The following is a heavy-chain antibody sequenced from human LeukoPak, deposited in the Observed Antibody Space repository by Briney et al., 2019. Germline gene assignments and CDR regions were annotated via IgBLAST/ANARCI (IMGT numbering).Heavy chain of an antibody. V-gene: IGHV4-59*01. Sequence: SETLSLTCTVSGGSISSYYWSWIRQPPGKGLEWIGYIYYSGRTNYNPSLKSRVTISVDTSKNQFSLKLSSVTTADTAVYYCAKSSGWYDYWGQGTLVTVSS. CDR1: GGSISSYY. CDR2: IYYSGRT. J-gene: IGHJ4*02. D-gene: IGHD6-19*01. CDR3: AKSSGWYDY.